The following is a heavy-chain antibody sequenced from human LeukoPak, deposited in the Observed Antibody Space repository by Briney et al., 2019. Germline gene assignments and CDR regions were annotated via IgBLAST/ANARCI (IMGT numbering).Heavy chain of an antibody. CDR1: GFRFGSYW. V-gene: IGHV3-7*01. CDR3: ARSTAGFDY. CDR2: IKEDGSEK. D-gene: IGHD1-1*01. J-gene: IGHJ4*02. Sequence: GGSLRLSCAASGFRFGSYWIAWVRQAPGKGLEWVANIKEDGSEKYYVDSVKGRFTISRDNAKNSLSLQMSSLRVGDTAVYYCARSTAGFDYWGQGTLVTVSS.